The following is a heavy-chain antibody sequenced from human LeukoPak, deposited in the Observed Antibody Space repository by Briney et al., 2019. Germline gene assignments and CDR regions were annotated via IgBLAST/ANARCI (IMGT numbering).Heavy chain of an antibody. Sequence: ASVKVSCKASGYTFTSYYMHWVRQAPGQGLEWMGIINPSGGGTSYAQKFQGRVTMTRDTSTSTVYMELSSLRSEDTAVYYCAREVPLDYYDSSGYLDYWGQGTLVTVSS. CDR2: INPSGGGT. CDR1: GYTFTSYY. D-gene: IGHD3-22*01. V-gene: IGHV1-46*01. J-gene: IGHJ4*02. CDR3: AREVPLDYYDSSGYLDY.